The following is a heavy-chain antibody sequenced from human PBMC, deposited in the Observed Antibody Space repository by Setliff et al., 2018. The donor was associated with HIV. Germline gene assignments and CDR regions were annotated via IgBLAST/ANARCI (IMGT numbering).Heavy chain of an antibody. CDR2: IGTGGDT. D-gene: IGHD2-2*01. V-gene: IGHV3-13*01. Sequence: GGSLRLSCATSGFAFSDYDFHWVRQVTVAGLEWVSAIGTGGDTYYEDAAKGRFTISRDNSKNTLYLQMNSLRAEDTAVYYCAKDLLQYQLLDALDIWGQGTMVTVSS. CDR1: GFAFSDYD. CDR3: AKDLLQYQLLDALDI. J-gene: IGHJ3*02.